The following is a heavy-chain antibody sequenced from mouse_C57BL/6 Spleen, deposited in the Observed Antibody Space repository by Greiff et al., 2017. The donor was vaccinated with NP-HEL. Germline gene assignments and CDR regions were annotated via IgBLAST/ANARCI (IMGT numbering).Heavy chain of an antibody. CDR2: ISSGSSTI. V-gene: IGHV5-17*01. J-gene: IGHJ3*01. CDR1: GFTFSDYG. Sequence: EVQLVESGGGLVKPGGSLKLSCAASGFTFSDYGMHWVRQAPEKGLEWVAYISSGSSTIHYADTVKGRFTISRDNAKNTLFLQMTSLRSEDTAMYYCAREGFAYWGQGTLVTVSA. CDR3: AREGFAY.